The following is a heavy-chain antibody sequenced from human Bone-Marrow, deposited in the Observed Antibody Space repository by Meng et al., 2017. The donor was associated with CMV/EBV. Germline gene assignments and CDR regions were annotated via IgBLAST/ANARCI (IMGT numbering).Heavy chain of an antibody. CDR1: GYTFTGYY. J-gene: IGHJ5*02. CDR2: INPNSGGT. CDR3: ARSPYSGYDRGWFDP. D-gene: IGHD5-12*01. Sequence: ASVKVSCKASGYTFTGYYMHWVRQAPGQGLEWMGWINPNSGGTNYAQKFQGRVTMTRDTSISTAYMELSRLRSDDTAVYYCARSPYSGYDRGWFDPWGQGTLVTVSS. V-gene: IGHV1-2*02.